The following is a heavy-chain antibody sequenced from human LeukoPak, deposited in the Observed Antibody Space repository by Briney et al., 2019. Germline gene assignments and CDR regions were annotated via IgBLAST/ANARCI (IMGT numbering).Heavy chain of an antibody. D-gene: IGHD5-12*01. CDR1: GITFSIYT. CDR2: IVGSGRNT. J-gene: IGHJ4*02. Sequence: GGSLRLSCAASGITFSIYTMSWVRQAAGKRLGWVSAIVGSGRNTYYADSVKGRFTISRDNSKNTLYLQMNSLRAEDTAVYHCAKEGGYDGVDWWGQGTLVTVSS. CDR3: AKEGGYDGVDW. V-gene: IGHV3-23*01.